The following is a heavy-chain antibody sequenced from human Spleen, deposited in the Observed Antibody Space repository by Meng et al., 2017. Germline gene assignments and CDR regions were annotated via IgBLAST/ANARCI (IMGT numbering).Heavy chain of an antibody. Sequence: GESLKISCAASGFIFSNYAMTWVRQAPGKGLEWVANIKQDGSEKYYVDSVKGRFTISRDNAKNSLYLQMNSLRAEDTAVYYCARVLSCSGGSCYHIDYWGQGTLVTVSS. CDR2: IKQDGSEK. CDR1: GFIFSNYA. CDR3: ARVLSCSGGSCYHIDY. V-gene: IGHV3-7*01. D-gene: IGHD2-15*01. J-gene: IGHJ4*02.